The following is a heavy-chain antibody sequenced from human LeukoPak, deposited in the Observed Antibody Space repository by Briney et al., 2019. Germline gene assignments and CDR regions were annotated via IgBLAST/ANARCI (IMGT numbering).Heavy chain of an antibody. CDR3: ASGDYGDPPLNY. Sequence: ASVKVSCKASGYTFTGYFVHWVRQAPGQGLQWMGWINPNTGGTNYAQKFQGRVTMTRDASISTAYMELSRLRSDDTAVYYCASGDYGDPPLNYWGQGTLVTVSS. CDR2: INPNTGGT. J-gene: IGHJ4*02. V-gene: IGHV1-2*02. D-gene: IGHD4/OR15-4a*01. CDR1: GYTFTGYF.